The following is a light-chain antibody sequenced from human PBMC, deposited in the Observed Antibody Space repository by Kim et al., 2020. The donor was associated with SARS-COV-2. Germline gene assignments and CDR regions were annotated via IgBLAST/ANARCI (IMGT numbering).Light chain of an antibody. CDR1: QGISSS. J-gene: IGKJ1*01. CDR3: QQLNSYPPWT. V-gene: IGKV1-9*01. Sequence: DIQLTQSPSFLSASVGDRVTITCRASQGISSSLAWYHQKPGKAPKLLIYAASTLQSGVPSRFSGSGSGTEFTLTISSLQPEDFATYYCQQLNSYPPWTFGQETKVDIK. CDR2: AAS.